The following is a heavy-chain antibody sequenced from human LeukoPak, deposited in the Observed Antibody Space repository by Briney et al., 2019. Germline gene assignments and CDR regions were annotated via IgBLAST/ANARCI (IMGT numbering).Heavy chain of an antibody. D-gene: IGHD2-21*01. CDR2: IYHSGST. CDR3: ARGGDYADKRWFDP. J-gene: IGHJ5*02. Sequence: SETLSLTRAVSGGSIISNNWWSWVRQPPGKGLEWIGEIYHSGSTNYNPSLKSRVTISVDKSKNQFSLTLNSVTAADTAVYYCARGGDYADKRWFDPWGQGTLVTVSS. CDR1: GGSIISNNW. V-gene: IGHV4-4*02.